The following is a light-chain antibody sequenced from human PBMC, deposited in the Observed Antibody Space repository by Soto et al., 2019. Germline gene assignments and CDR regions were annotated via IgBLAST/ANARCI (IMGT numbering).Light chain of an antibody. J-gene: IGLJ1*01. CDR1: SSDVGSYNR. Sequence: QSALTQPPSVSGSPGQSVTISCTGTSSDVGSYNRVSWYQQPPGTAPKLMIYEVSNRPSGVPDRFSGFKFGNTASLTISGLQAEDEADYYCSSYTSSSTYVFGTGTKLTVL. CDR2: EVS. CDR3: SSYTSSSTYV. V-gene: IGLV2-18*02.